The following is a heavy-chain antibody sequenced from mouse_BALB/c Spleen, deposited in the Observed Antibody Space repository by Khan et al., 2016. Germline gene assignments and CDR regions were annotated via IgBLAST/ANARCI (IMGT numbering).Heavy chain of an antibody. V-gene: IGHV3-2*02. CDR1: GYSITSDYA. D-gene: IGHD2-4*01. CDR3: ARWVITNYFDY. J-gene: IGHJ2*01. CDR2: ISYSGST. Sequence: EVQLQESGPGLVKPSQSLSLTCTVTGYSITSDYAWNWIRQFPGNKLEWMGYISYSGSTSYNPSLKSRISITRDTSKNQFFLQLNSVTTEDTATYHCARWVITNYFDYWGQGTTLTVSS.